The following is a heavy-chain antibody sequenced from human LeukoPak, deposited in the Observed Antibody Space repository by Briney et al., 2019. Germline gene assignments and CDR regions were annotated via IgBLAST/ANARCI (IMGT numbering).Heavy chain of an antibody. CDR3: ASLGHQLPFTFDY. D-gene: IGHD2-2*01. J-gene: IGHJ4*02. CDR1: GGTSSSYA. CDR2: IIPIFGTA. V-gene: IGHV1-69*13. Sequence: ASVKVSCKASGGTSSSYAISWVRQAPGQGLEWMGGIIPIFGTANYAQKFQGRVTITADESTSTAYMELSSLRSEDTAVYYCASLGHQLPFTFDYWGQGTLVTVSS.